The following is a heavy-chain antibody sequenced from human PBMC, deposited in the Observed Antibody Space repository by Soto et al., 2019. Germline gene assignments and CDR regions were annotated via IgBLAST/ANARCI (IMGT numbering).Heavy chain of an antibody. Sequence: KGLEWVSSISSNGAGTYYVDSVKGRFTVSRDNSKNRLYLQMQSLRDEDKAVYYCVIVWQADDGIRYTVPVSAFLRNRSSDL. CDR2: ISSNGAGT. J-gene: IGHJ2*01. V-gene: IGHV3-23*01. CDR3: VIVWQADDGIRYTVPVSAFLRNRSSDL. D-gene: IGHD3-9*01.